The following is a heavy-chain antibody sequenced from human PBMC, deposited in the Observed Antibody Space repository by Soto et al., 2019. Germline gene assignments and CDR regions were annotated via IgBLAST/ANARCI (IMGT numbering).Heavy chain of an antibody. CDR2: INAGNGNT. D-gene: IGHD3-9*01. V-gene: IGHV1-3*01. Sequence: ASVKVSCKASGYTFTSYAMHWVRQAPGQRLEWMGWINAGNGNTKYSQKFQGRVTITRDTSASTAYMELSSLRSEDTAVYYCARGRVDYEILTPNYNRRFWFDPWGQGTLVTVSS. CDR3: ARGRVDYEILTPNYNRRFWFDP. J-gene: IGHJ5*02. CDR1: GYTFTSYA.